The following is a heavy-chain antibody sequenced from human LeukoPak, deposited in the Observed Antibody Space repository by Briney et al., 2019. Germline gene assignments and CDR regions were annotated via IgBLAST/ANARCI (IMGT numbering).Heavy chain of an antibody. V-gene: IGHV1-18*03. CDR3: VRDWEWKAARNLFDP. J-gene: IGHJ5*02. D-gene: IGHD6-6*01. CDR2: TSGDNVNT. CDR1: GYSFINYG. Sequence: ASVKVSCKASGYSFINYGISWVRQARGQGLEWMGWTSGDNVNTYYAQKFLGRVIMTTETSTTTAYMELRSLRPDDMAVYYCVRDWEWKAARNLFDPWGQGTRVTVSS.